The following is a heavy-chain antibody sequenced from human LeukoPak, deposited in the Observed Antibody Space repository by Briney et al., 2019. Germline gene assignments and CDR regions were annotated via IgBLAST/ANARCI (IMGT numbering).Heavy chain of an antibody. CDR1: AGSISSIY. Sequence: KASETLSFTCSVSAGSISSIYWSWIGQPAGNELEWIVRIYTSETTYDNPSLRRRITISVDTSNNAYTLKLSSVTAADTAVYYCARVSVPAAPFGMDVWGQGTTVTVSS. D-gene: IGHD2-2*01. CDR3: ARVSVPAAPFGMDV. J-gene: IGHJ6*02. V-gene: IGHV4-4*07. CDR2: IYTSETT.